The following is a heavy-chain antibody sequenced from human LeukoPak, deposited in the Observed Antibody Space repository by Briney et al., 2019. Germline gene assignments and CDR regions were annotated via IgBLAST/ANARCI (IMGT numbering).Heavy chain of an antibody. D-gene: IGHD2-2*01. J-gene: IGHJ6*03. CDR2: IYPGDTDT. CDR3: ARHRSPGYCSSTSCPPHYYMDV. V-gene: IGHV5-51*01. Sequence: GESLKISCKGSGYSFTSYWIGWVRQMPGKGLEWMGIIYPGDTDTRYSPSFQDQVTISADKSISTAYLQWSSLKASDTAMYYCARHRSPGYCSSTSCPPHYYMDVWGKGTTVTVPS. CDR1: GYSFTSYW.